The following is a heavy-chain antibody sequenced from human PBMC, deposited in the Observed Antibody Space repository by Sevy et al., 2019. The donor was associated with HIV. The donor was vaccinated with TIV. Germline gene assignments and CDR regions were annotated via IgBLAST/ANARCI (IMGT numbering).Heavy chain of an antibody. D-gene: IGHD3-22*01. Sequence: SETLSLTCAVYGGSFSGYYWSWIRQPPGKGLEWIGEINHSGSTNYNPSLKSRVTISVDTSKNQFSLKLSSVTAADMAVYYCARGSGRMIVVVTSPNWFDPWGQGTLVTVSS. V-gene: IGHV4-34*01. J-gene: IGHJ5*02. CDR1: GGSFSGYY. CDR3: ARGSGRMIVVVTSPNWFDP. CDR2: INHSGST.